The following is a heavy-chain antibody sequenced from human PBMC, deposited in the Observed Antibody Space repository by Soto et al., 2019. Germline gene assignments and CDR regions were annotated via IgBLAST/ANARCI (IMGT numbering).Heavy chain of an antibody. J-gene: IGHJ5*02. V-gene: IGHV3-23*01. D-gene: IGHD2-8*01. CDR3: AKTPGMRGWFDP. CDR2: ISGNVVNT. Sequence: GASLILYFAASGFNFRNFLLSWVRQPPVKGLEWVSSISGNVVNTTYADSVKARFTIARDNSKKMLYLQMNSLRAEDTAVYYCAKTPGMRGWFDPWGQGT. CDR1: GFNFRNFL.